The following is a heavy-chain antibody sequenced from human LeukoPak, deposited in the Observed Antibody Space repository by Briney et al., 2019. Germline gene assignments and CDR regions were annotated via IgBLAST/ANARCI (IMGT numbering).Heavy chain of an antibody. CDR3: VMETRETVGVTTMWTDS. J-gene: IGHJ4*02. V-gene: IGHV3-30*03. D-gene: IGHD1-26*01. Sequence: GRSLRLSCAASGITFSSPGMHWVRQAPGKGLDWVAIISHDGSNKYYADSVKGRFTISRDNSKNTLYLQMNSLRPEDTAVYYCVMETRETVGVTTMWTDSWGQGTLVTVSS. CDR2: ISHDGSNK. CDR1: GITFSSPG.